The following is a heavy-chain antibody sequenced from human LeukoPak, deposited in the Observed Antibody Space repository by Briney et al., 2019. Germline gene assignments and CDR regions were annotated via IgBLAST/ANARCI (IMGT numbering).Heavy chain of an antibody. J-gene: IGHJ3*02. CDR3: ARHTRSRYSGYENAFDI. CDR2: LYDSGST. D-gene: IGHD5-12*01. Sequence: PSETLSLSCIVSGVSISGISYYWDWIRQPPGKGLERIGNLYDSGSTHYNPTLRSRVTISADTSKHQSSLKLSSVTAADTAVYYCARHTRSRYSGYENAFDIWGEGTMVTVSS. CDR1: GVSISGISYY. V-gene: IGHV4-39*01.